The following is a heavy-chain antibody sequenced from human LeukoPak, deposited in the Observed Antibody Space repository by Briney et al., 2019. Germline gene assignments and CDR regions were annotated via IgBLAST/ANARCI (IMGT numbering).Heavy chain of an antibody. J-gene: IGHJ4*02. D-gene: IGHD2-21*01. CDR1: GFTFSSYA. V-gene: IGHV3-23*01. Sequence: GGSLRLSCAASGFTFSSYAMSWARQAPGKGLEWVSAISGSGGSTYYADSVKGRFTISRDNSKNTLYLQMNSLRAEDTAVYYCAKMRGGDCYYHFDYWGQGTLVTVSS. CDR3: AKMRGGDCYYHFDY. CDR2: ISGSGGST.